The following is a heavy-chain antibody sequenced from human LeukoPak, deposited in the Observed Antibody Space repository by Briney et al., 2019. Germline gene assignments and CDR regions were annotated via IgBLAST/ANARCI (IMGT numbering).Heavy chain of an antibody. D-gene: IGHD6-19*01. J-gene: IGHJ4*02. V-gene: IGHV1-2*02. Sequence: ASVKVSCKASGYTFTGYYMHWVRQAPGQGVEWMGWINPNSGGTNYAQKFQGRVTMTRDTSISTAYMELSRLRSDDTAVYYCARVVGESVAGRDYWGQGTLVTVSS. CDR1: GYTFTGYY. CDR2: INPNSGGT. CDR3: ARVVGESVAGRDY.